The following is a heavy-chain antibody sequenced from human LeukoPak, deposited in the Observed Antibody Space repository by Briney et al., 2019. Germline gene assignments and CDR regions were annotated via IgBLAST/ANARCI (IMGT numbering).Heavy chain of an antibody. CDR1: EYSFSDYS. V-gene: IGHV1-2*03. CDR2: INSNGGAS. CDR3: ARDLFVVELAATSFDY. Sequence: LEASVKVSCKASEYSFSDYSMHWVRQAPGQGLEWMGWINSNGGASNYAQKFQGRVTMTRDTSISTAYMELSRLKSDDTAVYYCARDLFVVELAATSFDYWGQGALVTVSS. D-gene: IGHD2-15*01. J-gene: IGHJ4*02.